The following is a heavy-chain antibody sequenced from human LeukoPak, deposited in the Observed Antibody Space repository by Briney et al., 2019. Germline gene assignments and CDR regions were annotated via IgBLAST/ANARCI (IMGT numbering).Heavy chain of an antibody. CDR1: GFTFSSYW. CDR3: AREYYDFWSGYPYYFDY. Sequence: PGGSLRLSCAASGFTFSSYWMHWVRQAPGKGLVWVSRINSDGSSTSYADSVKGRFTISRDNAKNTLYLQMNSLRAEDTAVYYCAREYYDFWSGYPYYFDYRGQGTLVTASS. CDR2: INSDGSST. J-gene: IGHJ4*02. V-gene: IGHV3-74*01. D-gene: IGHD3-3*01.